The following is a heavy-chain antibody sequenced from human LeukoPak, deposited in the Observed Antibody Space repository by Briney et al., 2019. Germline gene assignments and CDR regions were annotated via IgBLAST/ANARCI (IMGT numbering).Heavy chain of an antibody. CDR2: IGTAGDT. D-gene: IGHD5-18*01. CDR1: GFTFSSYD. V-gene: IGHV3-13*01. CDR3: ARGGDFGYSYGGYYYMDV. J-gene: IGHJ6*03. Sequence: QLGGSLRLSCAASGFTFSSYDMHWVRQATGKGLEWVSTIGTAGDTYYPGSVKGRFTISRENAKNSLYLQMNSLRAGDTAVYYCARGGDFGYSYGGYYYMDVWGNGTTVTVSS.